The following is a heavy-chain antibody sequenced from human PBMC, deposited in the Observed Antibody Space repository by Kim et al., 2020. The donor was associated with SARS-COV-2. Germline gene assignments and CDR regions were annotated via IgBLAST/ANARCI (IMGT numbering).Heavy chain of an antibody. CDR3: AKGISPTIFGVVPLGPFDY. J-gene: IGHJ4*02. Sequence: GRFTISRDNSKNSLYLKMNSLRTEDTVLYYCAKGISPTIFGVVPLGPFDYWGQGTLVTVSS. V-gene: IGHV3-43*01. D-gene: IGHD3-3*01.